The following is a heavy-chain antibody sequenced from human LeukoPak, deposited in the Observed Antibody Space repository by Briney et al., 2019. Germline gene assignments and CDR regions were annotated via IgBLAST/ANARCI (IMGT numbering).Heavy chain of an antibody. CDR3: ARGDPGSGTYYYYYGMDV. D-gene: IGHD3-10*01. Sequence: SETLSLTCTVSGGSISSSSYYWGWIRQPPGKGLEWIGSIYYSGSTYYNPSLKSRVTISVDTSKNQFSLKLSSVTAADTAVYYCARGDPGSGTYYYYYGMDVWGQGATVTVSS. V-gene: IGHV4-39*07. CDR1: GGSISSSSYY. J-gene: IGHJ6*02. CDR2: IYYSGST.